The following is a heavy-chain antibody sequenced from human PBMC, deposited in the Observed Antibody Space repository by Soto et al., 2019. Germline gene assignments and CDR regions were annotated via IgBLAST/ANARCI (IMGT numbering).Heavy chain of an antibody. Sequence: GESLKISCKASGYSFTSYWIGWVRQMPGKGLEWMGIIYPGDSDTRYSPSFQGQVTISADKSINTAYLQWYSLKASDTAMYYCTRNHYNGNAVDVWGQGTMVTVSS. V-gene: IGHV5-51*01. J-gene: IGHJ6*02. CDR3: TRNHYNGNAVDV. D-gene: IGHD1-1*01. CDR1: GYSFTSYW. CDR2: IYPGDSDT.